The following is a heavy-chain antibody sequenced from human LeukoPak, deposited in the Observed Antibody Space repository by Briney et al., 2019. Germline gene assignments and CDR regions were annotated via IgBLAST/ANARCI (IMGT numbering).Heavy chain of an antibody. Sequence: GGSLRLSCAASGFTFSSYEMNWVRQAPGKGLEWISYISTSGSTIYYADSVKGRFTISRDNAKNSLYLQMNSLRAEDAAVYFCARDGDYAQDFDYWGQGTLVTVSS. CDR1: GFTFSSYE. D-gene: IGHD4-17*01. V-gene: IGHV3-48*03. J-gene: IGHJ4*02. CDR3: ARDGDYAQDFDY. CDR2: ISTSGSTI.